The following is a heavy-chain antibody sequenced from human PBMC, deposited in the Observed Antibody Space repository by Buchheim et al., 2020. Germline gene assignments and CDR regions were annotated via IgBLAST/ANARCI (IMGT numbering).Heavy chain of an antibody. D-gene: IGHD6-13*01. CDR1: GFSLSTSGMC. Sequence: QVTLRESGPALVKLPQTLTLTCTFSGFSLSTSGMCVSWIRQPPGKALEWLARIDWDDDKYYSTSLKTRLTISKDTSKNQVVLTMTNMDPVDTATYDCARINLAAGINSRTFDYWGQGTL. CDR3: ARINLAAGINSRTFDY. CDR2: IDWDDDK. V-gene: IGHV2-70*15. J-gene: IGHJ4*02.